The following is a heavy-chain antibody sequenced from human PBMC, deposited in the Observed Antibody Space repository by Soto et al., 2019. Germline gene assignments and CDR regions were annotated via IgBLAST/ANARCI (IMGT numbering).Heavy chain of an antibody. CDR3: AKDRLIVVVPAAPFDY. CDR1: GFTFSSYA. Sequence: VGSLRLSCAASGFTFSSYAMSWVRQAPGKGLEWVSAISGSGGSTYYADSVKGRFTISRDNSKNTLYLQMNSLRAEDTAVYYCAKDRLIVVVPAAPFDYWGQGTLVTVSS. J-gene: IGHJ4*02. D-gene: IGHD2-2*01. CDR2: ISGSGGST. V-gene: IGHV3-23*01.